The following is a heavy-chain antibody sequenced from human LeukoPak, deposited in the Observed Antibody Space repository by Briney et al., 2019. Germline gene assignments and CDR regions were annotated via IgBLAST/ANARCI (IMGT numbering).Heavy chain of an antibody. CDR2: ISGSGGDT. CDR1: GFTFSSYG. V-gene: IGHV3-23*01. Sequence: PGGSLRLSCVASGFTFSSYGRHWVRQAPGKGLEWVSAISGSGGDTYYADSVKGRFTISRDNSKNTLDLQMNSLRAEDTALYYCATSSGWYPKYFDYWGQGTLVTVSS. J-gene: IGHJ4*02. D-gene: IGHD6-19*01. CDR3: ATSSGWYPKYFDY.